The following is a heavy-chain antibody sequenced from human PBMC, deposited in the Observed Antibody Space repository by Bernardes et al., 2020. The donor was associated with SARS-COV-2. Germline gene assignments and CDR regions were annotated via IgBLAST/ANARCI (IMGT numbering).Heavy chain of an antibody. CDR1: GFTFSNHL. D-gene: IGHD3-16*01. Sequence: GGSLRLSCAASGFTFSNHLFSWVRQAPGKGLEWVSGVGTDGNTHYTDSVRGRFSISRDDSKNILYLQMNSLRGEDTAVYFCARDLFWWSAADYWGQGTLVTVS. V-gene: IGHV3-53*01. J-gene: IGHJ4*02. CDR2: VGTDGNT. CDR3: ARDLFWWSAADY.